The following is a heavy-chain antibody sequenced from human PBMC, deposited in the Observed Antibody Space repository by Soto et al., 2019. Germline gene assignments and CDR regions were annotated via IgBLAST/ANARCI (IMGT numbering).Heavy chain of an antibody. D-gene: IGHD3-10*01. CDR2: ISGSGGST. Sequence: EVQLLESGGGLVQPGGSLRLSCAASGFTFSSYAMSWVRQAPGKGLEWVSAISGSGGSTYYADSVKGRFTISRDNSKNTLYLQMKSLRAEDTAVYYCAKLPTMVRGVIGWFDPWGQGTLVTVSS. CDR1: GFTFSSYA. V-gene: IGHV3-23*01. J-gene: IGHJ5*02. CDR3: AKLPTMVRGVIGWFDP.